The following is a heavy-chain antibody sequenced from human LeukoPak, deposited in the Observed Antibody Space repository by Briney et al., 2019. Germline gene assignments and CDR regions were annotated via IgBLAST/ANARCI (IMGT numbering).Heavy chain of an antibody. D-gene: IGHD4-17*01. V-gene: IGHV4-59*01. CDR1: DGSITNYD. CDR2: VHYSGTT. CDR3: ATGYGDFRVEGRYFYS. J-gene: IGHJ4*02. Sequence: SETLSLTCTVSDGSITNYDWSWVRQPPGKGLEFIGHVHYSGTTNYNPSLRSRVTISIDTSKKHFFLKLKSVAAADTAVYYCATGYGDFRVEGRYFYSWGQGTLVTVSS.